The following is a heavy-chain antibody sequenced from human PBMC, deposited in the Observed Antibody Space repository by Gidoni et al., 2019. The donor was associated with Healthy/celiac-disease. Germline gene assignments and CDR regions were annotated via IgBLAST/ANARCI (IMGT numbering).Heavy chain of an antibody. J-gene: IGHJ4*02. CDR2: IYYSGST. D-gene: IGHD4-17*01. Sequence: QLQLQESGPGLVKPSETLSLTCTVSGGSISSSSYYWGWIRQPPGKGLEWIGSIYYSGSTYYNPSLKSRVTISVDTSKNQFSLKLSSVTAADTAVYYCAREFGPSMTTVTTFDYWGQGTLVTVSS. V-gene: IGHV4-39*07. CDR1: GGSISSSSYY. CDR3: AREFGPSMTTVTTFDY.